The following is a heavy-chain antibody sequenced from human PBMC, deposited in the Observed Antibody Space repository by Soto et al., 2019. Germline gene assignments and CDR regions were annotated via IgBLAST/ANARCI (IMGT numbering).Heavy chain of an antibody. CDR1: GFTFNSYG. J-gene: IGHJ6*03. D-gene: IGHD3-10*01. V-gene: IGHV3-30*18. CDR3: AKDSFGSVVYYYYYYMDV. Sequence: VQLVESGGGVVQPGRSLRLSCAASGFTFNSYGMHWVRQAPGRGLEWVAVVSYDGSNKYYADSVKGRFTISRDNSKNTLYLQMNSLRVEDTAVYYCAKDSFGSVVYYYYYYMDVWGKGTTVTVSS. CDR2: VSYDGSNK.